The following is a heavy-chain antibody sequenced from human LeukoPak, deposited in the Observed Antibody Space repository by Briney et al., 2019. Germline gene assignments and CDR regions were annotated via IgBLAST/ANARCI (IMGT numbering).Heavy chain of an antibody. D-gene: IGHD5-18*01. V-gene: IGHV4-59*01. Sequence: PSETLSLTCTVSGGSISSYYWSWIRQPPGKGLEWIGYIYYSGSTNYNPSLKSRVTMSVDTSKNQFSLKLSSVTAADTAVYYCARSVGGYSYYHLDYWGQGTLVTVSS. CDR2: IYYSGST. CDR3: ARSVGGYSYYHLDY. J-gene: IGHJ4*02. CDR1: GGSISSYY.